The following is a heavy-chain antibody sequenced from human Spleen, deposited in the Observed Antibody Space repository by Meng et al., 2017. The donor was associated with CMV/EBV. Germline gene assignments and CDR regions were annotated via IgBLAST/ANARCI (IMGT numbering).Heavy chain of an antibody. CDR1: GFTFSGHA. J-gene: IGHJ5*02. D-gene: IGHD3-22*01. CDR3: AKDDSSGWGWCDP. V-gene: IGHV3-30-3*02. CDR2: ISFDGNIK. Sequence: GESLKISCVASGFTFSGHAVHWVRQAPGKGLEWVAVISFDGNIKYYADSVKGRFTISRDNSKNTLYVQVNSLRAEDTALYYCAKDDSSGWGWCDPWGQGTLVTVSS.